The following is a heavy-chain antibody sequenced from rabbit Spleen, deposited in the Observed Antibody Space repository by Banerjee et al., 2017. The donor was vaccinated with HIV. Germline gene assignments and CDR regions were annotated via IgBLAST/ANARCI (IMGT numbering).Heavy chain of an antibody. D-gene: IGHD8-1*01. J-gene: IGHJ6*01. CDR2: IYRGNDKT. V-gene: IGHV1S45*01. CDR3: ARDAGTSFSTYGMDL. CDR1: GFSLTSSYD. Sequence: QEQLVESGGGLVQPGTSLTLTCTASGFSLTSSYDMCWVRQAPGKGLEWVGCIYRGNDKTYYASWAKGRFTSSKPASTTVTLRMTSLTGADTATYFCARDAGTSFSTYGMDLWGPGTLVTV.